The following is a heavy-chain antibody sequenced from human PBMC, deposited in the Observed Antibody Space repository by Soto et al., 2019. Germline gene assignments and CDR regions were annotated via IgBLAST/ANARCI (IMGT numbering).Heavy chain of an antibody. V-gene: IGHV3-15*01. CDR1: GFTVSNAW. D-gene: IGHD3-22*01. CDR2: IQSKTDGGTT. J-gene: IGHJ4*02. CDR3: TTDLGGYYDSSGYRRPFDY. Sequence: PGGSLRLSCASSGFTVSNAWMSWVRQAPGKGLEWVGRIQSKTDGGTTDYAAPVKGRFTISRDDSKNTLYLQMNSLKTEDTAVYYCTTDLGGYYDSSGYRRPFDYWGQGTLVTVSS.